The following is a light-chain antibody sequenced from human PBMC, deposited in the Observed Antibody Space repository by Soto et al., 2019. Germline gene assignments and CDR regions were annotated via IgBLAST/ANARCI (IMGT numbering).Light chain of an antibody. J-gene: IGLJ1*01. CDR1: NIAIKS. CDR3: CSYVGSFIFV. Sequence: LTQAPSVSVAPGQTARITCGGNNIAIKSVHWYQQYPGKAPKLMIYDVSGRPSGVPDRFSGSKSGNTASLTISGLQAEDEAYYYCCSYVGSFIFVFGTGTKVTVL. CDR2: DVS. V-gene: IGLV2-11*01.